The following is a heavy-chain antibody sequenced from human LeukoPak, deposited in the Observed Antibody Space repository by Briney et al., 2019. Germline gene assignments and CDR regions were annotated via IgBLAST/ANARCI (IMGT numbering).Heavy chain of an antibody. D-gene: IGHD3-22*01. CDR2: IYSGGST. J-gene: IGHJ3*02. CDR3: ARDSSGLLRGAFDI. V-gene: IGHV3-53*01. Sequence: GGSLRLSCAASGFTVSSNYVSWVRQAPGKGLEWVSVIYSGGSTYYADSVKGRFTISRDNSKNTLYLQMNSLRAEDTAVYYCARDSSGLLRGAFDIWGQGTMVTVSS. CDR1: GFTVSSNY.